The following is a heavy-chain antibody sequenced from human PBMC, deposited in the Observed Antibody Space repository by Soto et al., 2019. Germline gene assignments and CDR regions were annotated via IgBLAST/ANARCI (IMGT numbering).Heavy chain of an antibody. Sequence: SETLSLTCTVSGGSISSGDYYWSWIRQPPGKGLEWIGYIYYSGSTYYNPSLKSRVTISVDTSKNQFSLKLSSVTAADTAVYYCARAAKVTETYYYYGMDVWGQGTTVTVSS. CDR1: GGSISSGDYY. J-gene: IGHJ6*02. V-gene: IGHV4-30-4*01. CDR2: IYYSGST. D-gene: IGHD4-4*01. CDR3: ARAAKVTETYYYYGMDV.